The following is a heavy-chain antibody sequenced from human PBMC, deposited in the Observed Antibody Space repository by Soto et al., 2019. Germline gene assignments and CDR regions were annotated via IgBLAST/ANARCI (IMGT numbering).Heavy chain of an antibody. D-gene: IGHD1-1*01. CDR3: AKSLYNDNGGPNDH. CDR2: FSFYGRRDNT. J-gene: IGHJ4*02. V-gene: IGHV3-23*01. CDR1: GFTFSSYD. Sequence: EVQLLESGGGLVQPGGSLRLSCVGSGFTFSSYDMTWVRQAPGKGLEWVSSFSFYGRRDNTYYADSVKGRFTISRDNSRNTVYLQMDILRVEDTAVYYCAKSLYNDNGGPNDHLGQGALVTVSS.